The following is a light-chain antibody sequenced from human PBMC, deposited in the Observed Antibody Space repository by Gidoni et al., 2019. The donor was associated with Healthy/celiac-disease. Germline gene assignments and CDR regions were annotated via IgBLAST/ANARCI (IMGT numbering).Light chain of an antibody. J-gene: IGKJ1*01. V-gene: IGKV3-11*01. CDR2: GAS. CDR3: QHWT. CDR1: QSVSSY. Sequence: IVFTQSPATLSLSPGERATLSCRASQSVSSYLACYQQKPGQAPRLRIYGASNRATGIPARFSGSGSRTGFTLTNGSLESEEFAVYYCQHWTFGQGTKVEI.